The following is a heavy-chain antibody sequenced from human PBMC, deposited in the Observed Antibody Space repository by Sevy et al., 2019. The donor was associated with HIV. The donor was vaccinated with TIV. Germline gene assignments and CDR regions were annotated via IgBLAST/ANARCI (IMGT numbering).Heavy chain of an antibody. CDR1: GFSFNDHA. Sequence: GGSLRLSCAASGFSFNDHAMHWVRQVPGKGLEWVSGVSWNSRNIGYGDSVKGRFTISRDNANHFLYLEMNSLRPEDTGFYYCAKDINRGCDGVNCYPYYYYFYGLDVWGQGTTVTVSS. CDR2: VSWNSRNI. V-gene: IGHV3-9*01. D-gene: IGHD2-21*01. J-gene: IGHJ6*02. CDR3: AKDINRGCDGVNCYPYYYYFYGLDV.